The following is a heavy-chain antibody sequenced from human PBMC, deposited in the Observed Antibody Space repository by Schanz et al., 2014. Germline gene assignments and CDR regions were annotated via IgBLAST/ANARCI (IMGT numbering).Heavy chain of an antibody. V-gene: IGHV3-23*01. CDR2: MSGSGSTA. J-gene: IGHJ4*02. CDR1: GFTFFGSFA. CDR3: ARDSGSSSWYPSDY. Sequence: EVQLLESGGGLVQPGGSLRLSCVASGFTFFGSFAMSWVRQAPGKGLEWVSGMSGSGSTADYADSVKGRFTISRDCSENPLNLHISSLRVEDTAIYVCARDSGSSSWYPSDYWGQGTLVTVSS. D-gene: IGHD6-13*01.